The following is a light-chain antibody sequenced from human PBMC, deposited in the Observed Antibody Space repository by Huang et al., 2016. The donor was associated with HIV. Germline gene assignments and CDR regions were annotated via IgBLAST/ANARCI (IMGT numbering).Light chain of an antibody. CDR2: DAS. J-gene: IGKJ5*01. Sequence: DIQMTQSPSTLSASVGDRVTINCRASQSISSWLAWYQQKPGKAPKVLIYDASNLESGVPSRFSGSGSGTEFTLTISSLQPDNFATYYCQQYNSYPITFGQGTRLEIK. CDR1: QSISSW. CDR3: QQYNSYPIT. V-gene: IGKV1-5*01.